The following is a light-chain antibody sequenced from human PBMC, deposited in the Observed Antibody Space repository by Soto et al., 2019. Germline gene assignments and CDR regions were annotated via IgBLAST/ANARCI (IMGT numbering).Light chain of an antibody. CDR1: QSLVHSDGNTY. CDR3: MQGTYRRT. Sequence: DIVMTQSPLSLPVTLGQPSSISCRSSQSLVHSDGNTYLNWFQQRPGQPPXRLIYRVSNRDSGVPDRLSGSGSATDFTLKISRVEAEDVGVYYCMQGTYRRTFGQGTKVDIK. V-gene: IGKV2-30*02. J-gene: IGKJ1*01. CDR2: RVS.